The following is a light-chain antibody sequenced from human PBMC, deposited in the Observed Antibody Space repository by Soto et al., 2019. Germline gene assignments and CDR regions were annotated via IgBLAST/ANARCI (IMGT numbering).Light chain of an antibody. V-gene: IGLV2-8*01. J-gene: IGLJ3*02. CDR1: SSDVGGYNY. CDR3: SSYAGSNKV. Sequence: QSALIQPPSASGSPVQSVTISCTGTSSDVGGYNYVSWYQQHPGKAPKLMIYEVSKRPSGVPDRYSGSKSGNTASLTVSGLQAEDEADYYCSSYAGSNKVFGGGTKLTVL. CDR2: EVS.